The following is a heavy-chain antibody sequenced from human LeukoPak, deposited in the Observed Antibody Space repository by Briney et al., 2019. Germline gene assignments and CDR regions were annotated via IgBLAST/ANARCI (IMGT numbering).Heavy chain of an antibody. CDR3: RYYDSSGSQTDY. CDR1: GFTVSRNY. D-gene: IGHD3-22*01. CDR2: IYSGGSK. J-gene: IGHJ4*02. V-gene: IGHV3-53*01. Sequence: GGSLRLSCAASGFTVSRNYMSWVRQAPGKGLEWVSVIYSGGSKYYADSVKGRFTISRDNAKNTLYLQMNSLRAEDTAVYYCRYYDSSGSQTDYWGQGTLVTVSS.